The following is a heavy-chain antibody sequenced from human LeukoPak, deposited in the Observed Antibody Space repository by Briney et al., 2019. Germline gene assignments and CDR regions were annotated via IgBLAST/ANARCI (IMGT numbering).Heavy chain of an antibody. CDR1: GGTFSSYA. J-gene: IGHJ4*02. V-gene: IGHV1-69*05. CDR3: ARGLAIVATIGGLDY. CDR2: IIPIFGTA. Sequence: EASVKVSCKASGGTFSSYATSWVRQAPGQGLEWMGGIIPIFGTANYAQKFQGRVTMTRDMSTSTVYMELSSLRSGDTAVYYCARGLAIVATIGGLDYWGQGTLVTVSS. D-gene: IGHD5-12*01.